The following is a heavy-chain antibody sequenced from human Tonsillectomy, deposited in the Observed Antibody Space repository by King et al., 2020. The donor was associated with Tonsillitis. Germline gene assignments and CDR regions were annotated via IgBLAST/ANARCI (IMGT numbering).Heavy chain of an antibody. D-gene: IGHD6-13*01. J-gene: IGHJ4*02. V-gene: IGHV3-74*01. CDR2: INSDESST. CDR3: ASPRQSSIWINFDY. CDR1: GFTFSRYG. Sequence: VQLVESGGGLVQPGGSLRLSCAASGFTFSRYGMHWVRQAPGKGLVWVSRINSDESSTSYADSVKGRFTISRDNAKNTLYLQMNSLRAEDTAVYYCASPRQSSIWINFDYWGQGPLVT.